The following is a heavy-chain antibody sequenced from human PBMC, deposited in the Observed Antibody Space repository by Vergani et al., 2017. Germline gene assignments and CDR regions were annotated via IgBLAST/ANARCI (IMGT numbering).Heavy chain of an antibody. J-gene: IGHJ3*02. Sequence: AASGFSFGDYAMHWVRQAPGEGLEWVPGISWNSGSIGYADSVKGRFTISRDNAKNSLYLQMNSLRAEDTALYYCAKDTKGTGLDDHDAFGIWGRGTMVTVSS. CDR3: AKDTKGTGLDDHDAFGI. V-gene: IGHV3-9*01. CDR2: ISWNSGSI. CDR1: GFSFGDYA. D-gene: IGHD3/OR15-3a*01.